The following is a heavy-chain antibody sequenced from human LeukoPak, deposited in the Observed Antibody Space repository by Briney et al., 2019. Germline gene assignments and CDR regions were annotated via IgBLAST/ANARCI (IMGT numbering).Heavy chain of an antibody. CDR1: GFTFSDYY. V-gene: IGHV3-30*18. J-gene: IGHJ4*02. D-gene: IGHD3-22*01. CDR2: ISYDGSNK. Sequence: GGSLRLSCAASGFTFSDYYMSWIRQAPGKGLEWVAVISYDGSNKYYADSVKGRFTISRDNSKNTLYLQMNSLRAEDTAVYYCAKDRGVYYYDSSGYEWGQGTLVTVSS. CDR3: AKDRGVYYYDSSGYE.